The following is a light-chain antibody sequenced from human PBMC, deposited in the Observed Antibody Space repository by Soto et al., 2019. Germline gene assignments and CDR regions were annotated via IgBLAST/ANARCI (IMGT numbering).Light chain of an antibody. V-gene: IGKV1-27*01. J-gene: IGKJ5*01. CDR3: QKYNSAPLSIT. CDR1: QGISNY. CDR2: AAS. Sequence: DIQMTQSPSSLSASVGARVPITCRARQGISNYLAWYQQKPGKVPKLLIYAASTLQSGVPSRFSGSGSGTDFTLTISSLQPEDVATYYCQKYNSAPLSITFGQGTRLEIK.